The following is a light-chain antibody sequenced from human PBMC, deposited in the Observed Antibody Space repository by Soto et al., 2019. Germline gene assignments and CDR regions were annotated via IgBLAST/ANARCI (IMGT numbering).Light chain of an antibody. CDR2: DAS. J-gene: IGKJ2*01. Sequence: ESVLTQSQGTLSVSPVERVTLSCRASQTFGRTYLAWYQQKPGQSPRLLIYDASSRATGIPDRFSGSGSGTDFTLTISRLEPEDYAVYHCQQFGTSPLYTFGQGTKVEIK. CDR1: QTFGRTY. CDR3: QQFGTSPLYT. V-gene: IGKV3-20*01.